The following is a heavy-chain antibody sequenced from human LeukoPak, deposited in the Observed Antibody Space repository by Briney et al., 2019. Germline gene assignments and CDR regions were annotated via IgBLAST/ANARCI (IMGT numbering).Heavy chain of an antibody. V-gene: IGHV3-30*04. CDR2: ISYDGSNK. D-gene: IGHD3-22*01. CDR1: GFTFSSYA. J-gene: IGHJ4*02. CDR3: ARWNSGYPDY. Sequence: GRSLRLSCAASGFTFSSYAMHWVRQAPGKGLEWVAVISYDGSNKYYADSVKGRFTISRDNSKNTLYLQMNSLRAEDTAVYYCARWNSGYPDYWGQGTLVTVSS.